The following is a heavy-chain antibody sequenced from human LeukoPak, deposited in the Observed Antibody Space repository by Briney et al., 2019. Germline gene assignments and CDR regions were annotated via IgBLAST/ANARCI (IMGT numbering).Heavy chain of an antibody. CDR2: IIPILGIA. V-gene: IGHV1-69*04. CDR1: GGTFSSYA. CDR3: ATTIFGVVIIGGYFDY. D-gene: IGHD3-3*01. Sequence: SVKASCKASGGTFSSYAISWVRQAPGQGLEWMGRIIPILGIANYAQKLQGRVTITADKSTSTAYMELSSLRSEDTAVYYCATTIFGVVIIGGYFDYWGQGTLVTVSS. J-gene: IGHJ4*02.